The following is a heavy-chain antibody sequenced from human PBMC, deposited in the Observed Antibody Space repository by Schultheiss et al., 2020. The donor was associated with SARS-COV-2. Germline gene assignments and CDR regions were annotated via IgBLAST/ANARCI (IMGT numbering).Heavy chain of an antibody. CDR2: IRTKANNYAT. J-gene: IGHJ4*02. D-gene: IGHD6-19*01. CDR3: GKGPYSSGWYPLDH. Sequence: GGSLRLSCAASGFTFSASAVHWVRQASGKGLEWVGRIRTKANNYATEFAASVKGRFTISRDDSKNTAYLQMNSLRADDTAFYYCGKGPYSSGWYPLDHWGQGTLVTVAS. CDR1: GFTFSASA. V-gene: IGHV3-73*01.